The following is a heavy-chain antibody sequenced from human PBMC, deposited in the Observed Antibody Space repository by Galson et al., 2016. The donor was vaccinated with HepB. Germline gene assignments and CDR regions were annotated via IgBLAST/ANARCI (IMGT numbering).Heavy chain of an antibody. D-gene: IGHD3/OR15-3a*01. CDR1: GYTFSAYY. Sequence: SVKVSCKASGYTFSAYYIHWVRQAPGQGLEWMGKINPRDGSTSDAQEFLGRVTMTRDRSTTTVYMELSNLKSDGTAVYYCARGTGTGGYLDYWGQGTLVTVSS. V-gene: IGHV1-46*01. CDR2: INPRDGST. CDR3: ARGTGTGGYLDY. J-gene: IGHJ4*02.